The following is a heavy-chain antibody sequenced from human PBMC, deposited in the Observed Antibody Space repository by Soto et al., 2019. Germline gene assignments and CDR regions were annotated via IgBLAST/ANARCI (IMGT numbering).Heavy chain of an antibody. CDR2: LYNDERT. J-gene: IGHJ4*02. Sequence: NPSETLSLTCAVYGGSFSGYDWRWVCQPPGKGLEWLGRLYNDERTNYNPSLKSRVTMSMDTSKNQFSLKLTSVTAADSAVYFCAREPLAHSYFDFWGQGILVTVSS. V-gene: IGHV4-34*01. CDR3: AREPLAHSYFDF. CDR1: GGSFSGYD.